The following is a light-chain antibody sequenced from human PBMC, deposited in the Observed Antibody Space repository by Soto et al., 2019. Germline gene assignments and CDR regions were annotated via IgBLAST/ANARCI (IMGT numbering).Light chain of an antibody. V-gene: IGKV1-5*01. CDR3: QQYNSYSYT. J-gene: IGKJ2*01. CDR1: QSIFVW. CDR2: EAS. Sequence: DIQMTQSPSTLSASVGDRVTITCRASQSIFVWLAWYQQRPGTAPRLLIYEASSLQSGVPSRFSGSGSGTEFTLTISSLQPDDSATYYYQQYNSYSYTFGQGTKLEIK.